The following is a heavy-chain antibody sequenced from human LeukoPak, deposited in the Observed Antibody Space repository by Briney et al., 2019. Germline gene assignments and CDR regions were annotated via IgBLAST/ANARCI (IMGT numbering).Heavy chain of an antibody. Sequence: GGSLRLSCAASGFTFSSYWMHWVRQAPGKGLVWVSRINSDGSSTSYADSVKGRFTISRDNAKNTLYLQMNSPRAEDTAVYYCARDQESRGYSYGYPFRYYYYYGMDVWGQGTTVTVSS. J-gene: IGHJ6*02. V-gene: IGHV3-74*01. CDR2: INSDGSST. CDR3: ARDQESRGYSYGYPFRYYYYYGMDV. D-gene: IGHD5-18*01. CDR1: GFTFSSYW.